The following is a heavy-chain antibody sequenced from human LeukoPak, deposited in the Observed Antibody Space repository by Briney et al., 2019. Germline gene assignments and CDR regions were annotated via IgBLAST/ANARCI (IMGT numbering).Heavy chain of an antibody. CDR2: IYTSGST. CDR1: GGSISSGSYY. J-gene: IGHJ6*03. V-gene: IGHV4-61*02. D-gene: IGHD6-6*01. CDR3: ARIADRVYYYYMHV. Sequence: SQTLSLTCTVSGGSISSGSYYWSWIRQPAGKGLEWIGRIYTSGSTNYNPSLKSRVTISVDTSKNQFSLKLSSVTAADTAVYYCARIADRVYYYYMHVWVKGTTVTVSS.